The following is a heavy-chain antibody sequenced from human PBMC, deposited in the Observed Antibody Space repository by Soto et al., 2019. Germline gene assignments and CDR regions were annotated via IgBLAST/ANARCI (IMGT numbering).Heavy chain of an antibody. D-gene: IGHD6-19*01. V-gene: IGHV1-69*02. CDR3: ASLAVADVALDI. Sequence: QVQLVQSGAEVKKPGSSVKVSCKASGGTFSSYTISWVRQAPGQGLEWMGRIIPILGIARYAQKFQGRVTITADKSTAKATRELSSLRPEDTAVYYCASLAVADVALDIWAKGQWSPSLQ. CDR1: GGTFSSYT. J-gene: IGHJ3*02. CDR2: IIPILGIA.